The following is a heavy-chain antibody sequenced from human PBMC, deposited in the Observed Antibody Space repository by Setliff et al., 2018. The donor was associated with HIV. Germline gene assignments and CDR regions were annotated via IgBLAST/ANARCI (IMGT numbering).Heavy chain of an antibody. CDR3: AKDYTPTFWEYNWFDT. CDR2: ISGSGDRT. CDR1: GFTVSGNL. Sequence: HPGGSLRLSCAASGFTVSGNLMAWVRLAPGQGLEWVSGISGSGDRTFYADSVKGRFTVSRDNSKDTLFLQMNSLRAEDTAIYFCAKDYTPTFWEYNWFDTWGQGTLVTVSS. J-gene: IGHJ5*02. V-gene: IGHV3-23*01. D-gene: IGHD3-3*01.